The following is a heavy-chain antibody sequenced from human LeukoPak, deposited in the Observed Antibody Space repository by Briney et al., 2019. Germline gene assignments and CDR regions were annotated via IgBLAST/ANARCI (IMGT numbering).Heavy chain of an antibody. CDR1: GGSISSSSYY. Sequence: TSETLSLTCTVSGGSISSSSYYWGWIRQPPGKGLEWIGSIYYSGSTYYNPSLKSRVTISVDTSKNQFSLKLSSVTAADTAVYYCARDNGYYDFWSGYLNWFDPWGQGTLVTVSS. CDR3: ARDNGYYDFWSGYLNWFDP. D-gene: IGHD3-3*01. V-gene: IGHV4-39*07. J-gene: IGHJ5*02. CDR2: IYYSGST.